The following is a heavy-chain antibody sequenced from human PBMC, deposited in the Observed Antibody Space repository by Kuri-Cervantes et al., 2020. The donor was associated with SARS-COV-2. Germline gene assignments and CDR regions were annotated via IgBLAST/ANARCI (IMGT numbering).Heavy chain of an antibody. V-gene: IGHV4-39*07. Sequence: SETLSLTCIVSGVAIDSNSYYWVWIRQAPGKGLEWIGGIYYSGSTYHNPSLKSRVTISVDTSKNQFSLKLSSVTAADTAVYYCARGGFLEWLFPDNWFDPWGQGTLVTVSS. CDR3: ARGGFLEWLFPDNWFDP. CDR1: GVAIDSNSYY. D-gene: IGHD3-3*01. CDR2: IYYSGST. J-gene: IGHJ5*02.